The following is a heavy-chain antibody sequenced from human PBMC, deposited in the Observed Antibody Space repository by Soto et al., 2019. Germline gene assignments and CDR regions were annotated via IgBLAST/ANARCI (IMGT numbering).Heavy chain of an antibody. V-gene: IGHV1-46*03. D-gene: IGHD3-10*01. CDR3: ARDMCGSMVEEIDN. J-gene: IGHJ4*02. Sequence: ASVKGSCKASGHTFTSYYTHWVRQAPGQGLEWMGIINPSGGSTSYAQKFQGRGTMTRDTSTSTVYMELSSLRSEDTAVYYCARDMCGSMVEEIDNWGLETLLTISS. CDR2: INPSGGST. CDR1: GHTFTSYY.